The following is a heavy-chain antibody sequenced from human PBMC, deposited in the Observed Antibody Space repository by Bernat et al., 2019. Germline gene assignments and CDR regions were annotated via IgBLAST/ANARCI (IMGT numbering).Heavy chain of an antibody. Sequence: EVQLVESGGGLVQPGGSLRLSCAASGFTFSSYDMHWVRQATGKGLEWVSAIGTAGDTYYPGSVKGRFTISRENAKNSLYLQMNSLRAGDTAVYYCARWYSSGWLPPYFDLWGRGTLVTVSS. CDR3: ARWYSSGWLPPYFDL. D-gene: IGHD6-19*01. CDR1: GFTFSSYD. J-gene: IGHJ2*01. CDR2: IGTAGDT. V-gene: IGHV3-13*04.